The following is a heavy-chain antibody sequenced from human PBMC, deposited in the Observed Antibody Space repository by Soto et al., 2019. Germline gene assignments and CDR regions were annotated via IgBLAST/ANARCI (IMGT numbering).Heavy chain of an antibody. CDR1: GYSFTSYW. CDR3: ARQDYSNYRGGMDV. V-gene: IGHV5-51*01. Sequence: ESLKISCKGSGYSFTSYWIGWVRQMPGKGLEWMGIIYPSDSDIRYRPSFQGQVTISVDKSISTAYLQWSSLKASDTATYYCARQDYSNYRGGMDVWGQGTTVTVSS. D-gene: IGHD2-2*01. CDR2: IYPSDSDI. J-gene: IGHJ6*02.